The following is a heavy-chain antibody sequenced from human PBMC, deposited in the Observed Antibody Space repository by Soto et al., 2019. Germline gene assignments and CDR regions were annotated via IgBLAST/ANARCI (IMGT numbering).Heavy chain of an antibody. CDR1: GFTFSSYA. D-gene: IGHD4-17*01. Sequence: GGSLRLSCAASGFTFSSYAMSWVRQAPGKGLEWVSAISGSGGSTYYADSVKGRFTISRDNSKNTLYLQMNSLRAEDTAVYYCANTPLYGDYIFDYWGQGTLVTVSS. V-gene: IGHV3-23*01. CDR3: ANTPLYGDYIFDY. J-gene: IGHJ4*02. CDR2: ISGSGGST.